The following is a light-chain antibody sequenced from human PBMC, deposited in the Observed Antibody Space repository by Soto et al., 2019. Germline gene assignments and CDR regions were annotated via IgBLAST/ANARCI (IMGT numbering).Light chain of an antibody. V-gene: IGKV2-28*01. CDR3: MQALQSPRT. J-gene: IGKJ1*01. CDR1: QSLLHINGHNY. CDR2: LGS. Sequence: VMTPSPLSLPVTPGEPASISCTSSQSLLHINGHNYLDWYLQKPGQSPQLLIYLGSNRSSGVPDRFSGSGSGTDFTLKISRVEAEDVGIFYCMQALQSPRTFGQGTKVEI.